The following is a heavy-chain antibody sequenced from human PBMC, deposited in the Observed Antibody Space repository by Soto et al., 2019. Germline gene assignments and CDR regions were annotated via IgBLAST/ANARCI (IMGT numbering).Heavy chain of an antibody. J-gene: IGHJ1*01. V-gene: IGHV3-30*18. CDR1: GFTFSSYG. CDR3: AKGDYGFQH. D-gene: IGHD4-17*01. CDR2: ISYDGSNK. Sequence: QVQLVESGGGVVQPGRSLRLSCAASGFTFSSYGMHWVRRAPGKGLEWVAVISYDGSNKYYADSVKGRFTISRDNSKNTLYLQMNSLRAEDTAVYYCAKGDYGFQHWGQGTLVTVSS.